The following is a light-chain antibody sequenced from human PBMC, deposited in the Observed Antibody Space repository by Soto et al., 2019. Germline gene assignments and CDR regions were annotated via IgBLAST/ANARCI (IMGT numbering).Light chain of an antibody. CDR1: QDINTY. Sequence: DIQLTQSPSFLSASVGDRVTITCRASQDINTYLAWYQQKPWKAPKLLIFAASTLQNGVPSRFSGSGSGTEFTVTITSLQPEDVATYYCQQRKSYPITFGQGTRLEIK. J-gene: IGKJ5*01. CDR3: QQRKSYPIT. V-gene: IGKV1-9*01. CDR2: AAS.